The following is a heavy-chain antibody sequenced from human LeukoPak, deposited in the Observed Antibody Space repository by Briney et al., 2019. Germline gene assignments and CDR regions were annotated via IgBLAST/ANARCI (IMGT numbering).Heavy chain of an antibody. CDR2: ISSSSSYI. CDR3: ARDRGSTDFDY. J-gene: IGHJ4*02. V-gene: IGHV3-21*01. D-gene: IGHD3-16*01. Sequence: SGGSLRLSCAASGFTFSSYSMNWVRQAPGKGLEWVSSISSSSSYIYYADSVKGRFTISRDNAKNTLYLQMNSLRAEDTAVYYCARDRGSTDFDYWGQGTLVTVSS. CDR1: GFTFSSYS.